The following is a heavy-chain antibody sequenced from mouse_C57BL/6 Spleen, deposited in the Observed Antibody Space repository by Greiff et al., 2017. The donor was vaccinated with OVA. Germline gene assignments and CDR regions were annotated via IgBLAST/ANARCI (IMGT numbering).Heavy chain of an antibody. D-gene: IGHD1-1*01. CDR3: ARENYGSSFYYAMDY. J-gene: IGHJ4*01. CDR2: IWTGGGT. V-gene: IGHV2-9-1*01. Sequence: VKVVESGPGLVAPSQSLSITCTVSGFSLTSYAISWVRQPPGKGLEWLGVIWTGGGTNYNSALKSRLSISKDNSKSQVFLKMNSLQTDDTARYYCARENYGSSFYYAMDYWGQGTSVTVSS. CDR1: GFSLTSYA.